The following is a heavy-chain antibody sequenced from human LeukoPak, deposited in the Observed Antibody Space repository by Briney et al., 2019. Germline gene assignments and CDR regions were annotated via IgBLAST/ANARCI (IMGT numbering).Heavy chain of an antibody. V-gene: IGHV3-73*01. CDR2: IRSKANSYAT. D-gene: IGHD4-17*01. Sequence: GGSLRLSCAASGFTFSGSAMHWVRQASGKGLEWVGRIRSKANSYATAYAASVKGRFTISRDDSKNTAYLQMNSLKTEDTAVYYSTRERYGDFDYWGQGTLVTVSS. CDR3: TRERYGDFDY. J-gene: IGHJ4*02. CDR1: GFTFSGSA.